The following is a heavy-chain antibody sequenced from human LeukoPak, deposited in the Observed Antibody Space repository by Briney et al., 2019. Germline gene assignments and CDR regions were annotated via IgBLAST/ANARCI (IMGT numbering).Heavy chain of an antibody. Sequence: SETLSLTCTVSGGSISSYYWSWIRQPPGKGLEWIGYIYYSGSTNYNPSLKSRVTISVDTSKNQFSLKVSSVTAADTAVYYCAREVTMGFDPWGQGTLVTVSS. CDR1: GGSISSYY. CDR2: IYYSGST. D-gene: IGHD2-21*02. J-gene: IGHJ5*02. CDR3: AREVTMGFDP. V-gene: IGHV4-59*01.